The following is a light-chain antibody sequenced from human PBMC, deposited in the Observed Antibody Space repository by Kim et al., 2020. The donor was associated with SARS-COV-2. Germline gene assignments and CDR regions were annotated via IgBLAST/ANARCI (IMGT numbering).Light chain of an antibody. CDR1: QSVSSSY. CDR2: GAS. Sequence: EIVLTQSPGTLSLSPWERATLSCRASQSVSSSYLAWYQPKPGQAPRLLIYGASSRATGIPDRFSGSGSGTDFTLTISRLEPEDFAVYYCQQYGSRYTFGQGTKLEI. CDR3: QQYGSRYT. J-gene: IGKJ2*01. V-gene: IGKV3-20*01.